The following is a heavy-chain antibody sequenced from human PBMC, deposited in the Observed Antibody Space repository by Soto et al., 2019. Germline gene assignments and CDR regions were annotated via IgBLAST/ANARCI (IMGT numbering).Heavy chain of an antibody. D-gene: IGHD5-18*01. V-gene: IGHV3-23*01. Sequence: EVQLLESGGGLVQPGGSLRLSCAASGFTFSSYAMSWVRQAPGKGLEWVSAISGSGGSTNYADSVKGRFTISRYNSKNTLYLQKNSLRAEDTTVYYCAKGGSQLSPRGAIDYWGQGTLVTVSS. J-gene: IGHJ4*02. CDR2: ISGSGGST. CDR3: AKGGSQLSPRGAIDY. CDR1: GFTFSSYA.